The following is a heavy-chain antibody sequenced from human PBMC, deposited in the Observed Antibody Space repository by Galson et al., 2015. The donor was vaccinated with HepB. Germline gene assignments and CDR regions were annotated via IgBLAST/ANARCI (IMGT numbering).Heavy chain of an antibody. J-gene: IGHJ6*03. CDR1: GFTFDDYA. CDR3: AKDDSKNYYYYMDV. Sequence: SLRLSCAASGFTFDDYAMHWVRQAPGKGLEWVSGISWNSGSIGYADSVKGRFTISRDNAKNSLYLQMNSLRAEDTALYYCAKDDSKNYYYYMDVWGKGTTVTVSS. CDR2: ISWNSGSI. D-gene: IGHD5-18*01. V-gene: IGHV3-9*01.